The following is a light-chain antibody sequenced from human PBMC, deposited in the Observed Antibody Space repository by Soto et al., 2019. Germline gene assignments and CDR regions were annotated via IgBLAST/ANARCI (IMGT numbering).Light chain of an antibody. V-gene: IGKV3-11*01. Sequence: EIFLTQSPDTLSLSPGERATLSCRATQSVTNYIAWYQQRPGQAPRLLIYGVSKRAPAIPPRFSGSGSGTDFTLSVSGLETEDFATYYCQQRTNSPPWTFGQGTRVELK. CDR1: QSVTNY. J-gene: IGKJ1*01. CDR3: QQRTNSPPWT. CDR2: GVS.